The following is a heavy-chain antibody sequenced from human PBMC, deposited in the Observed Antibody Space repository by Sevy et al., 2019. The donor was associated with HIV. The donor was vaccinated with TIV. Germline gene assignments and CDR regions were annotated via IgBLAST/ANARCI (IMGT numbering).Heavy chain of an antibody. D-gene: IGHD1-1*01. J-gene: IGHJ4*02. V-gene: IGHV3-15*01. CDR3: ACGTGTSDFDH. CDR2: IKSKTDSGTR. CDR1: GFTFSDAW. Sequence: GGSLRLSCATSGFTFSDAWMNWVRQAPGKGLEWVARIKSKTDSGTRDFAAPVKGRFRISRDDSKNTVYLQMTSLKDADTGVYFCACGTGTSDFDHWGQGTLVTVSS.